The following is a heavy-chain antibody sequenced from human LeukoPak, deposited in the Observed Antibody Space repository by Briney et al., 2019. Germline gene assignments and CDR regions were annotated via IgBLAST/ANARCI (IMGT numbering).Heavy chain of an antibody. CDR1: GGSISSHY. CDR2: IYYSGST. J-gene: IGHJ4*02. V-gene: IGHV4-59*11. D-gene: IGHD2-15*01. CDR3: ARAAVAAVSFDC. Sequence: PSETLSLTCTVSGGSISSHYWSWIRQPPGKGLEWIGYIYYSGSTNYNPSLKSRVTISVDTSKNQFSLKLSSVTAADTAVYYCARAAVAAVSFDCWGQGTLVTVSS.